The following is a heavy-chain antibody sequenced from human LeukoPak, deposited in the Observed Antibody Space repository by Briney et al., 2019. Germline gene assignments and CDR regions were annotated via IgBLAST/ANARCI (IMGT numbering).Heavy chain of an antibody. CDR2: IGTAGDT. CDR1: GFTFSSYD. J-gene: IGHJ6*02. Sequence: GGSLRLSCAASGFTFSSYDMHWVRQATGKGLEWVSAIGTAGDTYYPGSVKGRFTISRENAKSSLYLQMNSLRAGDTAVYYCARGGYCSSTSCFNYYYYGMDVWGQGTTVTVSS. D-gene: IGHD2-2*01. CDR3: ARGGYCSSTSCFNYYYYGMDV. V-gene: IGHV3-13*01.